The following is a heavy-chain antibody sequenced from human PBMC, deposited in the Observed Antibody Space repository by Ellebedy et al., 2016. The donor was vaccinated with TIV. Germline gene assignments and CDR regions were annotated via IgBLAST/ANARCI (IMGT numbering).Heavy chain of an antibody. CDR3: ARAIAAPGGFDF. V-gene: IGHV1-18*01. Sequence: ASVKVSXXASGYTFTRYGINWVRQAPGQGLEWMGWISSYNGNTNSAQKFQGRVIMTTDTSTSTAYMELRSLRSDDTAVYYCARAIAAPGGFDFWGQGTMVTVSS. D-gene: IGHD2-15*01. CDR2: ISSYNGNT. CDR1: GYTFTRYG. J-gene: IGHJ3*01.